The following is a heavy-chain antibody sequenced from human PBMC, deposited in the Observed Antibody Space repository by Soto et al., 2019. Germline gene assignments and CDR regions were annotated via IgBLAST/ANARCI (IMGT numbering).Heavy chain of an antibody. Sequence: GGSLRLSCAGSGFSFSNHVMHWVRQAPGKGLEWVAVISYDGGNAYYAESVKGRFTVSRDNSKNTMYIEMSSVRGDDTAVYYCARDLTVFGVLNGDSPMDVWGQGTTVTVSS. V-gene: IGHV3-30*03. J-gene: IGHJ6*02. CDR1: GFSFSNHV. CDR3: ARDLTVFGVLNGDSPMDV. D-gene: IGHD3-3*01. CDR2: ISYDGGNA.